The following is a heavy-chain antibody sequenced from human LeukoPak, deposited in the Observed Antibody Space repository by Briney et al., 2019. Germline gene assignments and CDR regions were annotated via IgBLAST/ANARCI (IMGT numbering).Heavy chain of an antibody. CDR3: AKGDISSLGLAYHHFYDYGANFFDY. CDR2: IRFDGSNK. CDR1: GFTFSHYG. V-gene: IGHV3-30*02. D-gene: IGHD4/OR15-4a*01. Sequence: PGGSLRLSCATSGFTFSHYGMHWVRQAPGKGLEWVSFIRFDGSNKYYADSVKGRFTISRDNSENTLYLQMNSLRAEDTAVYFCAKGDISSLGLAYHHFYDYGANFFDYWGQGTLVTVSS. J-gene: IGHJ4*02.